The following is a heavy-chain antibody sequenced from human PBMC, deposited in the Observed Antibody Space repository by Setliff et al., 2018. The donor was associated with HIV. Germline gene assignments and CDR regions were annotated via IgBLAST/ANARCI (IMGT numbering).Heavy chain of an antibody. J-gene: IGHJ4*02. CDR1: GFTFRSYW. CDR2: IEEAVSDT. D-gene: IGHD4-17*01. CDR3: ARGRINYGDYYY. Sequence: PGGSLRLSCAASGFTFRSYWMSWARQAPGKGLEWVASIEEAVSDTYYADSVKGRFTISRDTAKNTVYLQMNSLTSEDTAFYYCARGRINYGDYYYWGQGTLVTVSS. V-gene: IGHV3-7*03.